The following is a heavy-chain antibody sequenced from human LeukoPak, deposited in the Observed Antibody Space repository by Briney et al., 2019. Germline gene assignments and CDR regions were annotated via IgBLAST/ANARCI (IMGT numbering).Heavy chain of an antibody. CDR2: ISSSSSYI. J-gene: IGHJ4*02. CDR1: GFTFSSYS. CDR3: ARDMDRSFDY. Sequence: GGSLRLSCAASGFTFSSYSMNWVRQAPGKGLEWVSSISSSSSYIYYADSVKGRFTISRDNSKNTLYLQMNSLRAEDTAVYYCARDMDRSFDYWGQGTLVTVSS. V-gene: IGHV3-21*04. D-gene: IGHD3-10*01.